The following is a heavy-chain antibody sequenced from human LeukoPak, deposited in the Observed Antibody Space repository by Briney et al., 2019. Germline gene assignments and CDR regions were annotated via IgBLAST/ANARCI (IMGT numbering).Heavy chain of an antibody. CDR2: IFYSGST. CDR1: SGSISTSNYY. CDR3: ATYVWARHSDY. Sequence: SETLPLTCTVSSGSISTSNYYWGWVRQPPGKALEWIGNIFYSGSTYYSPSLKSRVTISLDTSRNQFSLKLNSVTAADTAVYYCATYVWARHSDYWGQGTLVTVSS. V-gene: IGHV4-39*07. D-gene: IGHD3-16*01. J-gene: IGHJ4*02.